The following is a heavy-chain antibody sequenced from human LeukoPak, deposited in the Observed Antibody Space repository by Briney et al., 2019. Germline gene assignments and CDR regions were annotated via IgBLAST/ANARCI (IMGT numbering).Heavy chain of an antibody. J-gene: IGHJ4*02. CDR1: GGPISSGSYY. CDR2: IHYSGST. V-gene: IGHV4-31*03. CDR3: ARGYDSSAYYYFDY. Sequence: SQTLSLTCTVSGGPISSGSYYWSWIRQHPGKGLEWIGYIHYSGSTNYNPSLKSRVTISLGTSKNQFSLKVTSVTAADTAVYYCARGYDSSAYYYFDYWGQGTLVSVSS. D-gene: IGHD3-22*01.